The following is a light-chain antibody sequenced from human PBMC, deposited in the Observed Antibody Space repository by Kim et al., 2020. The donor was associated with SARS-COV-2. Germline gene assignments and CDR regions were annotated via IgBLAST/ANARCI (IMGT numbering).Light chain of an antibody. CDR3: QQYGSSPYT. J-gene: IGKJ2*01. V-gene: IGKV3-20*01. Sequence: EIVLTQSPGTLSLSPGERATLSCRASQSVSSNFLAWYQQKPGQAPRLLIYGASSRPGGIPDRFSGSGSGTDFTLTIIRLEAEDFGVYFCQQYGSSPYTLGQETELEI. CDR2: GAS. CDR1: QSVSSNF.